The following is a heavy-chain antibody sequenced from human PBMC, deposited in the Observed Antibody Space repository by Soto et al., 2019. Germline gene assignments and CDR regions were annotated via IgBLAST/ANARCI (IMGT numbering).Heavy chain of an antibody. J-gene: IGHJ5*02. V-gene: IGHV4-59*01. Sequence: SETLSLTCSVSGGSISRYYWSWIRQPPGKGLEWIGYAYYSGDTGYNPSLQSRVTMAVDTSKNPVSLRRTSVTAADTAVYYCARDRSTYGGGGTGEVKENWFDPWGQGALVTVSS. CDR3: ARDRSTYGGGGTGEVKENWFDP. D-gene: IGHD2-8*01. CDR1: GGSISRYY. CDR2: AYYSGDT.